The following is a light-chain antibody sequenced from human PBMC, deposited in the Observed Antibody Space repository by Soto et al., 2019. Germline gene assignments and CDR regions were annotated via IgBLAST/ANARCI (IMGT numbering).Light chain of an antibody. V-gene: IGKV3-15*01. CDR3: QQANSFPHT. CDR1: QTVSSQ. CDR2: DTS. J-gene: IGKJ4*01. Sequence: EIGLTQSPATPSVSPGESATLSCRVSQTVSSQLAWYQQKPGQAPRLLIYDTSTRPTGVPARFSGSGSGTDFTLTISSLQPEDFATYYCQQANSFPHTFGGGTKV.